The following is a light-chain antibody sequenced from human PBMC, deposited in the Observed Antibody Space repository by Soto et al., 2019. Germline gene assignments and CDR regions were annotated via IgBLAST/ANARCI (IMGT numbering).Light chain of an antibody. J-gene: IGLJ2*01. V-gene: IGLV2-8*01. Sequence: QSALTQPPSASGSPGQSVTISCTGTSSDVGAYNYVSWYQHHPGKAPKLMVYEVNKRPSGVPDRFSGSKSGNTASLTISGLQAEDEADYYCGSYAGSYTLVFGGGTKVTVL. CDR3: GSYAGSYTLV. CDR2: EVN. CDR1: SSDVGAYNY.